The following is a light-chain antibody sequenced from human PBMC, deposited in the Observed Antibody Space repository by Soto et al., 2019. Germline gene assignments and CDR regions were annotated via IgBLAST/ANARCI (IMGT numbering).Light chain of an antibody. Sequence: DIQMTQSPSTLSASVGDRVTITCRASQTITRWMAWYQQKPGKAPKLLIYDASKLETGVPSRFSGGGSGTDFTFTISSLQPEDLATYYCQQYESLITFGQGTRLEIK. CDR3: QQYESLIT. J-gene: IGKJ5*01. CDR2: DAS. CDR1: QTITRW. V-gene: IGKV1-33*01.